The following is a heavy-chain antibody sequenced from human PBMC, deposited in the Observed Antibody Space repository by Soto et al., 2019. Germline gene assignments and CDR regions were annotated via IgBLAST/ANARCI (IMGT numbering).Heavy chain of an antibody. V-gene: IGHV2-5*01. D-gene: IGHD3-22*01. CDR2: GT. CDR1: GFSVSTRGKS. CDR3: TLRDDSSRGPIY. J-gene: IGHJ4*02. Sequence: QITLKESGPTLVKPTQTLTLTCIVSGFSVSTRGKSFGWIRQSPGEAPEWLALGTQYSPSLYSRVALTKDSSKNQVVLTMTDMDPVDTATYYCTLRDDSSRGPIYWGQGILVTVSS.